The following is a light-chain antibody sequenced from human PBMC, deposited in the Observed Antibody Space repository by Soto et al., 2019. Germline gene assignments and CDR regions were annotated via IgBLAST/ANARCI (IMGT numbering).Light chain of an antibody. CDR1: RSISSW. V-gene: IGKV1-5*01. J-gene: IGKJ1*01. CDR3: QQYNSYLT. Sequence: DIQMTQSPSTRSASVGDRFTITCRASRSISSWLAWYQQKPGNAPKLLIYDASSLESGVPSRFSGSGSGTEFTLTISSLQPDDFSTYYCQQYNSYLTFGQGTKVEIK. CDR2: DAS.